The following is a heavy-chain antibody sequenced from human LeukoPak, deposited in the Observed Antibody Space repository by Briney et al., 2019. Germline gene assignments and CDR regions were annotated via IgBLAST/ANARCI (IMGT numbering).Heavy chain of an antibody. CDR2: ITSSGTYI. D-gene: IGHD5-24*01. CDR3: ARTASRDGYIYDAFDI. J-gene: IGHJ3*02. CDR1: GFTFNNYN. V-gene: IGHV3-21*01. Sequence: GGSLRLSCATSGFTFNNYNMNWVRQAPGRALEWVSSITSSGTYIFYADSVKGRFTISRDDAKNSLYLQMNSLRAEDTAVYYCARTASRDGYIYDAFDIWGQGTMVTVSS.